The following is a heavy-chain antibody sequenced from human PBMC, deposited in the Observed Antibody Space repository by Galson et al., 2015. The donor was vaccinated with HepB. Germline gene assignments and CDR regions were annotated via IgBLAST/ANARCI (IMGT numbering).Heavy chain of an antibody. CDR3: AILSDSSGWYGDCDY. D-gene: IGHD6-19*01. Sequence: QSGAEVKKPGASVKVSCKASGGTFSSYAISWMRQAPGQGLEWMGGIIPIFGTANYAQKFQGRVTITADESTSTAYMELSSLRSEDTAVYYCAILSDSSGWYGDCDYWGQGTLVTVSS. CDR1: GGTFSSYA. J-gene: IGHJ4*02. V-gene: IGHV1-69*13. CDR2: IIPIFGTA.